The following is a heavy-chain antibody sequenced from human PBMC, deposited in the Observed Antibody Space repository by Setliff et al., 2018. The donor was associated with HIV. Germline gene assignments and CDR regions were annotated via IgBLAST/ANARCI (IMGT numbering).Heavy chain of an antibody. Sequence: PGGSLRLSCAASGFTFSSYSMSWVRQAPGKGLEWVAYIRSSSSYIYYAGSLKGRFTISRDNARNSLYLDMNTLRAEDTALYYCARSRSTREAFDTWGQGTMVTVSS. CDR2: IRSSSSYI. CDR3: ARSRSTREAFDT. CDR1: GFTFSSYS. J-gene: IGHJ3*02. V-gene: IGHV3-21*01. D-gene: IGHD1-26*01.